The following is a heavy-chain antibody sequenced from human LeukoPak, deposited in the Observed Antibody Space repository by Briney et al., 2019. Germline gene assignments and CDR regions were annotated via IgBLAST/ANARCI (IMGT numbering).Heavy chain of an antibody. J-gene: IGHJ4*02. D-gene: IGHD2-21*02. CDR1: GFTFSSYG. V-gene: IGHV3-30*02. CDR2: IRYDGSNK. CDR3: AKDHDYYFDY. Sequence: GGSLRLSCAASGFTFSSYGMHWVRQAPGKGLEWVAFIRYDGSNKYYADSVKGRFTISRDSSKNTLYLRMNSLRAEDTAVYYCAKDHDYYFDYWGQGTLVTVSS.